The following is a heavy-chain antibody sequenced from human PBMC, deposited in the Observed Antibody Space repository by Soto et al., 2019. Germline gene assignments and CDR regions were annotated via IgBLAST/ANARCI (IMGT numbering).Heavy chain of an antibody. Sequence: PGGSLRLSCAASGFTFSSYGMHWVRQAPGKGLEWVAVISYDGSNKYYADSVKGRFTISRDNSKNTLYLQMNSLRAEDTAVYYCAKDWVRYFEWLLHGDNWFDPWCQGILVTVS. CDR2: ISYDGSNK. CDR3: AKDWVRYFEWLLHGDNWFDP. D-gene: IGHD3-9*01. J-gene: IGHJ5*02. CDR1: GFTFSSYG. V-gene: IGHV3-30*18.